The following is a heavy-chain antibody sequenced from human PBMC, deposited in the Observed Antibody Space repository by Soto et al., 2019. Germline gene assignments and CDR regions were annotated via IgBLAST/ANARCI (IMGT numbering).Heavy chain of an antibody. V-gene: IGHV3-30*18. Sequence: PGGSLRLSCAASGFTFSSYGMHWVRQAPGKGLEWVTAISYDGSNKFYSDSVKGRFTISRDNSKNTLYLQMNSLRAEDTAVYYCAKEREENYFDYWGQGTLDTVSS. CDR1: GFTFSSYG. CDR2: ISYDGSNK. CDR3: AKEREENYFDY. J-gene: IGHJ4*02.